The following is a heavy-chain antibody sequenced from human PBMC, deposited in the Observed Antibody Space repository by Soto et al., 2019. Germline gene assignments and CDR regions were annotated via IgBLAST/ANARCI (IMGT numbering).Heavy chain of an antibody. J-gene: IGHJ4*02. V-gene: IGHV4-30-2*01. CDR2: INHSGST. Sequence: PSETLSLTCAVSGGSISSGGYSWSWIRQPPGKGLEWIGEINHSGSTNYNPSLKSRVTISVDTSKNQFSLKLSSVTAADTAVYYCASSGNSDYWGQGTLVTVSS. CDR3: ASSGNSDY. CDR1: GGSISSGGYS. D-gene: IGHD2-15*01.